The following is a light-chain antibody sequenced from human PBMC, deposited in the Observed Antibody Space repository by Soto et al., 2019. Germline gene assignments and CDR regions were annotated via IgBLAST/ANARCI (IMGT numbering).Light chain of an antibody. CDR1: QSITTY. Sequence: HMTQSPSSLSASVGDRVTITCRASQSITTYLDWYQQTSGEAPRLLIYGAARWPTGIPSRFSGSGSGTDFTLTISSLQPEDFATYYCQQYDGAQRTFGQGTKVDIK. CDR2: GAA. J-gene: IGKJ1*01. V-gene: IGKV1-39*01. CDR3: QQYDGAQRT.